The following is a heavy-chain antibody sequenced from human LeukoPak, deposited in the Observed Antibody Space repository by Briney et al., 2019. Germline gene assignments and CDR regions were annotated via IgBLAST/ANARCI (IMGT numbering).Heavy chain of an antibody. CDR2: ISGRGGST. D-gene: IGHD6-19*01. J-gene: IGHJ4*02. CDR3: AKGSGSSGWLFFDY. CDR1: GFTFSSYA. V-gene: IGHV3-23*01. Sequence: PGGSLKLSCAASGFTFSSYAMSWVRQAPGKGLEWVSAISGRGGSTYYADSVKGRFTISRDNSKNTLHLQMNSLRAEDTAVYDCAKGSGSSGWLFFDYWGQGTLVTVSS.